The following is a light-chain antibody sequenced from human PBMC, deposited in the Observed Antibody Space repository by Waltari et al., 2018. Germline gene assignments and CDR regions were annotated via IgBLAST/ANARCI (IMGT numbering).Light chain of an antibody. CDR2: WGS. J-gene: IGKJ1*01. Sequence: DIVMTQSPLSLPVTPGEPASISCRSSQRLLHSSGYHYLDWYLQKPGQSPQLLIYWGSNRASGVTDRFRGSGSGTDFTLKSSRVEAEDVGVYYCVQALQLPETFGQGTKVEIK. V-gene: IGKV2-28*01. CDR1: QRLLHSSGYHY. CDR3: VQALQLPET.